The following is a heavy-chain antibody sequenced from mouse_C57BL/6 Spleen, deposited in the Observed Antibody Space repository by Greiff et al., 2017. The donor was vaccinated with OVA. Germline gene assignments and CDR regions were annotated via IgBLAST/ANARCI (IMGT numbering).Heavy chain of an antibody. V-gene: IGHV1-9*01. D-gene: IGHD3-2*02. J-gene: IGHJ3*01. Sequence: VQLQESGAELMKPGASVKLSCKATGYTFTGYWIEWVKQRPGHGLEWIGEILPGSGSTNYNAKFKGKATFTADTSSNTAYMQLSSLTTEDSAIYYCAREGLRPFAYWGQGTLVTVSA. CDR1: GYTFTGYW. CDR3: AREGLRPFAY. CDR2: ILPGSGST.